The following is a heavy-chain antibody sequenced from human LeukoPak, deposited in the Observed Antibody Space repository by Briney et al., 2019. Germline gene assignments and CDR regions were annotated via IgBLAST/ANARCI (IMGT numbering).Heavy chain of an antibody. Sequence: GGSLRLSCSVSGFTFSTYVMHWVRQAPGKGLEYVSATSSNGDNTYYADSVKGRFTISRDNSKNTLYLQMSSLRADDTAVYYCVRGTGYWGQGTLVTVSS. CDR3: VRGTGY. J-gene: IGHJ4*02. CDR1: GFTFSTYV. V-gene: IGHV3-64D*06. CDR2: TSSNGDNT.